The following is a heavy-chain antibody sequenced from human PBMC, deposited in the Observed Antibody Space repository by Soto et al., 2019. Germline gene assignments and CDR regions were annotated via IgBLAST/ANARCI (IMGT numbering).Heavy chain of an antibody. D-gene: IGHD4-17*01. CDR3: ADRDTNDYGDYKLSY. J-gene: IGHJ4*02. CDR2: IIPIFGTA. V-gene: IGHV1-69*12. Sequence: QVQLVQSGAEVKKPGSSVKVSCKASGGTFSSYAISWVRQAPGQGLEWMGGIIPIFGTANYAQKSQGRVTIXXDXSXITADMELSSLRSEDTAVYYCADRDTNDYGDYKLSYWGQGTLVTVSS. CDR1: GGTFSSYA.